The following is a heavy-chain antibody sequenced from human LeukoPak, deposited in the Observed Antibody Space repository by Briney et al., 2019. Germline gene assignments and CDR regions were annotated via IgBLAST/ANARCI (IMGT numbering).Heavy chain of an antibody. V-gene: IGHV5-51*01. CDR3: ARGYYDSSGYYYLYFDY. CDR2: IYPGDSDT. D-gene: IGHD3-22*01. Sequence: GESLNISCKGSGYSFTSYWIGWVRPMPGKGLEWMGIIYPGDSDTRYSPSFQGQVTISADKSISTAYLQWSSLKASDTAMYYCARGYYDSSGYYYLYFDYWGQGTLVTVSS. J-gene: IGHJ4*02. CDR1: GYSFTSYW.